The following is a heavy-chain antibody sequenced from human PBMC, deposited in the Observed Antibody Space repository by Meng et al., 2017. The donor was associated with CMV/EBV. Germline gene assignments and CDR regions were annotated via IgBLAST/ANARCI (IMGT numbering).Heavy chain of an antibody. D-gene: IGHD2-2*01. Sequence: WIRQPPGKGLEWVSGINWNGGSTGYADSVKGRFTISRDNAKNSLYLQMNSLRAEDTALYYCARDLVVPPEDYYYGMDVWGQGTTVTVSS. CDR2: INWNGGST. J-gene: IGHJ6*02. V-gene: IGHV3-20*03. CDR3: ARDLVVPPEDYYYGMDV.